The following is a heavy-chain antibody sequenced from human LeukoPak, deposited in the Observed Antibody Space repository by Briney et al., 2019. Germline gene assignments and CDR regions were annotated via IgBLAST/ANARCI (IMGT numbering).Heavy chain of an antibody. Sequence: GGSLRLSCAACGFSFSTYALHWVRQAPGKGLEWVAAVSYDGNIKDYADSVKGRFTISRDNSKNILYLQMNSLRDEDTAMYYCSREGTNSGNHRSYFDPWGRGTLVTVSS. J-gene: IGHJ5*02. CDR2: VSYDGNIK. V-gene: IGHV3-30-3*01. D-gene: IGHD1-26*01. CDR1: GFSFSTYA. CDR3: SREGTNSGNHRSYFDP.